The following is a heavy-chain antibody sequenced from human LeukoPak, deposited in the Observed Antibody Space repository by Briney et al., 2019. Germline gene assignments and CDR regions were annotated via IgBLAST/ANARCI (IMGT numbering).Heavy chain of an antibody. J-gene: IGHJ3*02. V-gene: IGHV4-39*01. Sequence: SESLTLTCTVSGGSISISDYWWVWIRQPPGQQLEWIGNVYYSGGTYYNPSLECRVTMSVDTSNNQFSLRLSCVTAADTAVYYCARHYGGARPDRGPLFDIWGQGTVVTVSS. CDR1: GGSISISDYW. D-gene: IGHD3-16*01. CDR2: VYYSGGT. CDR3: ARHYGGARPDRGPLFDI.